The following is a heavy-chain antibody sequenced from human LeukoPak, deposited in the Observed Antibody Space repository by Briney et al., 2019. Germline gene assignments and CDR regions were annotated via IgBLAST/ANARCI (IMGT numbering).Heavy chain of an antibody. CDR2: VSPGDSNA. CDR3: ARFNNRDADY. D-gene: IGHD1-20*01. V-gene: IGHV5-51*01. J-gene: IGHJ4*02. CDR1: GYTFTNYW. Sequence: GESLKISCRGSGYTFTNYWIGWVRQMPGKGLEWMGVVSPGDSNAKYSPSFQGQVTISADKSINTAYLQWSSLKASDTATYYCARFNNRDADYWGQGTLVTVSS.